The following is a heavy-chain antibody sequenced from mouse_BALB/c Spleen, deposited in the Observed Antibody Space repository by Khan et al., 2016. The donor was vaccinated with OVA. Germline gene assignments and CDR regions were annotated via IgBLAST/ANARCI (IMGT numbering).Heavy chain of an antibody. D-gene: IGHD4-1*01. V-gene: IGHV3-2*02. CDR3: ASELGRYYAMDY. J-gene: IGHJ4*01. CDR2: ISYSGST. Sequence: EVQLQESGPGLVKPSQSLSLTCTVAGYSITSDYAWNWIRQFPGNKLEWMGYISYSGSTGYNPSLKSRISIPRDKSKNQFFLQLNSVTTEDTATYYCASELGRYYAMDYWGQGTSVTVSS. CDR1: GYSITSDYA.